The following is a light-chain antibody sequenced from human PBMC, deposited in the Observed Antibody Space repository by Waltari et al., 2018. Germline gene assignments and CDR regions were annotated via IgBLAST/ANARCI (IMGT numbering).Light chain of an antibody. J-gene: IGKJ2*01. CDR3: QQYGSSVMYT. V-gene: IGKV3-20*01. CDR2: GAS. CDR1: HSLSKKY. Sequence: CRASHSLSKKYLAWYQQKPGQAPRLLIYGASSRAACIPDRFSGSGSGTDFTLTISRLEPEDFAMYYCQQYGSSVMYTFGQGTKLEIK.